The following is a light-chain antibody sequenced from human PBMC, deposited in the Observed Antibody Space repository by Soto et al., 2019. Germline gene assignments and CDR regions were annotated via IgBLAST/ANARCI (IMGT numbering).Light chain of an antibody. CDR2: GAS. V-gene: IGKV3-15*01. CDR3: QQYNNWPGT. Sequence: EIMMTQSPATLSVSPGERATLSCRASQSVRSNLAWYQQKPGQAPRLLIYGASTRATGIPARFSGSGSGTEFTLTISSLQSEDFAVYYCQQYNNWPGTFGQGTKV. CDR1: QSVRSN. J-gene: IGKJ1*01.